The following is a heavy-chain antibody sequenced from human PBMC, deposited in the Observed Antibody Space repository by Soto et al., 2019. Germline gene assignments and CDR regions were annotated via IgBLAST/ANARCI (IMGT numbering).Heavy chain of an antibody. Sequence: QVQLQESGPGLVKPSGTLSLTCAVSGGSISSTNWWNWVRQPPGKGLEWIGEIDHSGSTNYNPSLKRRVTMSVDEPKNQFSLKLSSVTAADTAVYYCVRDSGNGWKDYWGQGTLVTVSS. CDR2: IDHSGST. CDR3: VRDSGNGWKDY. CDR1: GGSISSTNW. J-gene: IGHJ4*02. D-gene: IGHD6-19*01. V-gene: IGHV4-4*02.